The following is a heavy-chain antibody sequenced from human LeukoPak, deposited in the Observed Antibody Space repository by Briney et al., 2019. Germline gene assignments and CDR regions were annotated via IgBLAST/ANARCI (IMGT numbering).Heavy chain of an antibody. J-gene: IGHJ4*02. V-gene: IGHV4-59*01. CDR3: ARVLRDYYGSGSYYGGDY. CDR2: IYYSGST. CDR1: GGSISSYY. Sequence: PSETLSLTCTVSGGSISSYYWSWIRQPPGKGLEWIGYIYYSGSTNYNPSLKSRVTISVDTSKNQFSLKLSSVTAADTAVYYCARVLRDYYGSGSYYGGDYWGQGTLVTVSS. D-gene: IGHD3-10*01.